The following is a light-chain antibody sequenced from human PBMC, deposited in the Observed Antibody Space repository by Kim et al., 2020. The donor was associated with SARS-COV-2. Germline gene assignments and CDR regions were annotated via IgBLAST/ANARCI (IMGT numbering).Light chain of an antibody. J-gene: IGLJ2*01. Sequence: SSGQDARDTCPGGCPAKKIAGLVQQKPRQGPWLVNLKGRGRPSGVPERFSRSHSRTEGTLTISGAQVEDEADYYCYSAADNNRVFGGGTQLTVL. CDR3: YSAADNNRV. V-gene: IGLV3-27*01. CDR2: KGR. CDR1: CPAKKI.